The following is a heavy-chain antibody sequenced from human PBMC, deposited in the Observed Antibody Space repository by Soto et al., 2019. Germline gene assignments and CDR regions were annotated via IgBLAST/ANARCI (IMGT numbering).Heavy chain of an antibody. CDR1: GFTFSNYG. V-gene: IGHV3-30*18. J-gene: IGHJ6*02. D-gene: IGHD3-3*01. CDR2: ISYDGSNK. Sequence: LRLSCAASGFTFSNYGMHWVRQAPGKGLEWVAVISYDGSNKFYVDSVKGRFSISRDNSKSTMYLQMNSLGADDTAMYYCAKDRAYDFWSGYPSFDYSYYGMDVWGQGTTVTVSS. CDR3: AKDRAYDFWSGYPSFDYSYYGMDV.